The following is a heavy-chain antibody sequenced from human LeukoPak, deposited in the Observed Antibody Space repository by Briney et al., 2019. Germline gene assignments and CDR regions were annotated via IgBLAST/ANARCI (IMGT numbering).Heavy chain of an antibody. D-gene: IGHD6-13*01. CDR1: GASISSGGYY. J-gene: IGHJ5*02. CDR2: IYYSGST. Sequence: SETLSLTCTVSGASISSGGYYWSWIRQPPGKGLEWIGYIYYSGSTNYNPSLKSRVTISVDTSKNQFSLKLSSVTAADTAVYYCARKYSSSWYQPWFDPWGQGTLVTVSS. CDR3: ARKYSSSWYQPWFDP. V-gene: IGHV4-61*08.